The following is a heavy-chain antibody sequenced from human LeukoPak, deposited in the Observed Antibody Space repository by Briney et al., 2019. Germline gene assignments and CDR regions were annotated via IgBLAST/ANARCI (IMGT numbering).Heavy chain of an antibody. CDR3: ARVLFNTMVRGVIQAFDY. CDR1: GYTFTGYY. Sequence: ASVKLSCKASGYTFTGYYMHWVRQAPGQGLEWMGWINPNSGGTNYAQKFQGRVTMTRDTSISTAYMELSRLRSDDTAVYYCARVLFNTMVRGVIQAFDYWGQGTLVTVSS. J-gene: IGHJ4*02. D-gene: IGHD3-10*01. CDR2: INPNSGGT. V-gene: IGHV1-2*02.